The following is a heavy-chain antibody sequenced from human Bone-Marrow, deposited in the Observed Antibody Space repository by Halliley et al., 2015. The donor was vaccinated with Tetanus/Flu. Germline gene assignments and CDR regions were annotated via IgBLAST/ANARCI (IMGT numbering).Heavy chain of an antibody. J-gene: IGHJ6*02. V-gene: IGHV1-46*01. D-gene: IGHD1-26*01. CDR3: ARAVGQRFPPSHYYYAMAV. CDR1: GYLFTSYW. Sequence: QLVQSGAEVRKPGASVKLSCRTSGYLFTSYWMHWVRQAPGQGLEWMGVVSPSAGTTYFAQKFQGRVTMTRDTSATTVYMEVSSLNFDDTAVYYCARAVGQRFPPSHYYYAMAVWGRGTTVTVSS. CDR2: VSPSAGTT.